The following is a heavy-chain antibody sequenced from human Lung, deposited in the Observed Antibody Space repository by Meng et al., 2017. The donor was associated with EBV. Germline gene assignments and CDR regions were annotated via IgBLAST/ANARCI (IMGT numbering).Heavy chain of an antibody. J-gene: IGHJ2*01. V-gene: IGHV6-1*02. CDR3: ARGDTSVFDL. CDR2: TYYRSTWYN. CDR1: EYRVSSHRAA. Sequence: DHLRQLCSALVKPLTTFTLTCAISEYRVSSHRAAWTWIRQAPSRGLEWLGRTYYRSTWYNDYAVFVKSRITINPDTSKNQFSLQLNSVTPEDTAVYYCARGDTSVFDLWGRGTLVTVSS.